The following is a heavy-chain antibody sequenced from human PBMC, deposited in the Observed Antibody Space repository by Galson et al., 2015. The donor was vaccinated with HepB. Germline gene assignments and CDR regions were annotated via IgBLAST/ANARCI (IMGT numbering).Heavy chain of an antibody. CDR3: ARGALVVVVGATQNNWFDP. J-gene: IGHJ5*02. Sequence: QSGAEVKRPGASVKVSCKASGYSFSSYSITWVRQAPGQGLEWMGWISPYNRNTDYSRKFQGRVTMTTDIFTSTAYMELRSLRSDDTAVYYCARGALVVVVGATQNNWFDPWGQGTLVTVSS. V-gene: IGHV1-18*01. D-gene: IGHD2-15*01. CDR1: GYSFSSYS. CDR2: ISPYNRNT.